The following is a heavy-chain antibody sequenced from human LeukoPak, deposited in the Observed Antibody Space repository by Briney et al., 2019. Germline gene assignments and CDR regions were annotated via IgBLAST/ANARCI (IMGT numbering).Heavy chain of an antibody. J-gene: IGHJ4*02. V-gene: IGHV1-2*02. Sequence: ASVKVSCKASGYTFTGYYIHWVRQAPGQGLEWMGWINPNSGGTSYAQKFKGRVTMTRDTSMSTAYLELSRLRYDDTAVYYCARVEWGVDSTVGGIDYWGQGTLVTVSS. CDR2: INPNSGGT. CDR1: GYTFTGYY. D-gene: IGHD2/OR15-2a*01. CDR3: ARVEWGVDSTVGGIDY.